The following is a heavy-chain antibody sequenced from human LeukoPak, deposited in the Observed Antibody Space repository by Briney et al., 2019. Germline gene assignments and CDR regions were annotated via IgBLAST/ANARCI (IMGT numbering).Heavy chain of an antibody. V-gene: IGHV1-69*05. Sequence: GPSVKVSCKASGGTFSSYAISWVRQAPGQGLEWMGRIIPIFGTANYAQKFQGRVTITTDESTSTAYMELSSLRSEDTAVYYCARDQEWLRFDYWGQGTLVTVSS. CDR1: GGTFSSYA. J-gene: IGHJ4*02. D-gene: IGHD5-12*01. CDR2: IIPIFGTA. CDR3: ARDQEWLRFDY.